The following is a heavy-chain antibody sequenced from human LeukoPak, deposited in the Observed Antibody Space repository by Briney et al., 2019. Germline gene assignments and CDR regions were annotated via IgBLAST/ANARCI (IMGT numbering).Heavy chain of an antibody. V-gene: IGHV4-59*01. Sequence: SETLSLTCSVSGGSISSYYWSWIRQPPGKGLEWIGYIYYSGSTNYNPSLKSRVTISVDASKNQFSLKLSSVTAADTAVYYCARGRLSYFDYWGQGTLVTVSS. CDR1: GGSISSYY. J-gene: IGHJ4*02. CDR2: IYYSGST. CDR3: ARGRLSYFDY. D-gene: IGHD3-16*02.